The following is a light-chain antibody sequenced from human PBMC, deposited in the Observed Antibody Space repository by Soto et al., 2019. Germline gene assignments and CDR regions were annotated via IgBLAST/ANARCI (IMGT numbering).Light chain of an antibody. V-gene: IGKV3-20*01. Sequence: IGWTHYPRTLSLSRGERATLSFRASLSIRSSHFGWYQQKPGQAPRLLISAASSRATGIPDRFSGSGSGADFTLTISRLEPEDFAVYYCQQYDTSPPTFGGGGKV. J-gene: IGKJ4*01. CDR3: QQYDTSPPT. CDR1: LSIRSSH. CDR2: AAS.